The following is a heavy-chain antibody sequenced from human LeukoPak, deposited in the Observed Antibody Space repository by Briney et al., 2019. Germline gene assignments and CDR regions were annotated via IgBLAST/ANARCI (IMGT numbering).Heavy chain of an antibody. J-gene: IGHJ6*02. CDR3: ARGNYYAMDV. V-gene: IGHV3-74*01. Sequence: PGGSLRLSCAASGFTFSSYYMHWVRQTPGKGLVWVSRINSDGSTTSYADFVKGRFTISRDNAKNTLYLQMNSLRAEDTAVYYCARGNYYAMDVWGQGTTVTVSS. CDR2: INSDGSTT. CDR1: GFTFSSYY.